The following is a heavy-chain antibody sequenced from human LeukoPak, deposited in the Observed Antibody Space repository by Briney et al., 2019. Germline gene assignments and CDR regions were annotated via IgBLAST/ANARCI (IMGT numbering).Heavy chain of an antibody. CDR2: IDPHDSDT. CDR1: GYSFASYW. V-gene: IGHV5-51*01. Sequence: GESLKISCKGSGYSFASYWIGWVRQMPGKGLEWMGIIDPHDSDTRYSPSFQGQVTISADKSISTAYLQWSSLKASASAMYYCARVAGSSWYDFDYWGQGTLVTVSS. J-gene: IGHJ4*02. CDR3: ARVAGSSWYDFDY. D-gene: IGHD6-13*01.